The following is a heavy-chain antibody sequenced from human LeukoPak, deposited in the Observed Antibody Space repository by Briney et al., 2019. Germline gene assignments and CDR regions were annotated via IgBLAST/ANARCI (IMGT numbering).Heavy chain of an antibody. D-gene: IGHD3-10*01. J-gene: IGHJ4*02. V-gene: IGHV3-9*01. CDR2: ISWNSGSI. CDR3: AKDMDSLWFGEYFDY. Sequence: GGSLRLSCAASGFTFDDYAMHWVRQAPGKGLEWVSGISWNSGSIGYADSVKGRFTISRDNAKNSLYLQMNSLRAEDTALYYCAKDMDSLWFGEYFDYWGQGTLVTVSS. CDR1: GFTFDDYA.